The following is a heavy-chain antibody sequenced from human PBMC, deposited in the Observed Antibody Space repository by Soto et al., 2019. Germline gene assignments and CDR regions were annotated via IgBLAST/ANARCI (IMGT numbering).Heavy chain of an antibody. D-gene: IGHD2-2*01. Sequence: LLESGGGLVQPGGSLRLSCVASGLSFPNYAMNWVRQAPGKGLEWVSGIGGSGAYTNYADSVKGRFTISRDNSKITVYLQMNSLRGEDTAVYYCAKGSSSTQFLNYYFYHMDVWGKGTTVSVSS. V-gene: IGHV3-23*01. CDR3: AKGSSSTQFLNYYFYHMDV. CDR1: GLSFPNYA. J-gene: IGHJ6*03. CDR2: IGGSGAYT.